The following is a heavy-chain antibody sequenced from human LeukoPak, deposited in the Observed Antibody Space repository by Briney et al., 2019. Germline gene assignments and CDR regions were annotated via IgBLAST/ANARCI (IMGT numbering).Heavy chain of an antibody. CDR3: ARGGGAARRWLQTGGYDFDI. CDR2: MNPNSGNT. D-gene: IGHD5-24*01. J-gene: IGHJ3*02. Sequence: ASVKVSCKASGYTFTSYDINWVRQAPGQGLGWMGWMNPNSGNTGYAQKFQGRVTITSNTSISTAYMELSSLRSEDTAVYYCARGGGAARRWLQTGGYDFDIWGQGTIVTVSS. CDR1: GYTFTSYD. V-gene: IGHV1-8*01.